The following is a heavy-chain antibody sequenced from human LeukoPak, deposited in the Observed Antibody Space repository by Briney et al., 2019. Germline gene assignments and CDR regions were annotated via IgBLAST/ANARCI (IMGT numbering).Heavy chain of an antibody. J-gene: IGHJ6*03. Sequence: SETLPLTCTVSGGSISSYYWGWIRQPPGKGLEWIGTIYHSGNTYYNPSLKSRVTISVDTSKNQFSLKLSSVTAADTAVYYCALMSYYYYNMDVWGKGTTVTVSS. CDR1: GGSISSYY. CDR3: ALMSYYYYNMDV. V-gene: IGHV4-59*04. CDR2: IYHSGNT. D-gene: IGHD2-8*01.